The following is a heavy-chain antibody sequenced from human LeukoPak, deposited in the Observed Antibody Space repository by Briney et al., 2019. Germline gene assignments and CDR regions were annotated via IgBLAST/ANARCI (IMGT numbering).Heavy chain of an antibody. D-gene: IGHD5-24*01. V-gene: IGHV3-11*04. CDR1: GFTVTDYY. CDR3: ARDNAYMLDY. Sequence: GGSLRLSCAASGFTVTDYYMTWVRQAPGKGLVWGSYISSSGNTIYYGDFVKGRFTISRDNAKNTLYPEMNRLRAEDTAVYYCARDNAYMLDYWGQGTQVTVSS. J-gene: IGHJ4*02. CDR2: ISSSGNTI.